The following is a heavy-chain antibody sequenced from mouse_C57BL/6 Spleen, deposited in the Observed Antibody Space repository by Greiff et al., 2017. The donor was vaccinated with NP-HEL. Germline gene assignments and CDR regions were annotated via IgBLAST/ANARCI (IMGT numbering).Heavy chain of an antibody. CDR2: IDPSDSET. Sequence: VQLQQPGAELVRPGSSVKLSCKASGYTFTSYWMHWVKQRPIQGLEWIGNIDPSDSETHYNQKFKDKATLTVDKSSSTAYMQLSSLTSEDSAVYYCARRGVVAPDWYFDVWGTGTTVTVSS. D-gene: IGHD1-1*01. V-gene: IGHV1-52*01. CDR3: ARRGVVAPDWYFDV. CDR1: GYTFTSYW. J-gene: IGHJ1*03.